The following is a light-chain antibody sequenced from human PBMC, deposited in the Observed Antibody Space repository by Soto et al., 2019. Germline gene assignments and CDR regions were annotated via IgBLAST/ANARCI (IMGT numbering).Light chain of an antibody. CDR1: RSDVGGYNY. J-gene: IGLJ3*02. Sequence: QSALTQPPSASGSPGQSVTISCTGTRSDVGGYNYVSWYQQHPGKAPKLLIYEVNKRPSGVPDRFSGSKSGNTASLTVSGLQAEDEADYYCSSYAGGNIWVFGGGTQLTVL. CDR3: SSYAGGNIWV. V-gene: IGLV2-8*01. CDR2: EVN.